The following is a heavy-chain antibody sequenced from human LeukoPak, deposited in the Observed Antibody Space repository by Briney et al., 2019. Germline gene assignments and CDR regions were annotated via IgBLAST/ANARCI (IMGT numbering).Heavy chain of an antibody. V-gene: IGHV5-51*01. CDR2: IYPGDSDT. CDR1: GYSFTSYW. CDR3: ARLQYYYDSSGYYPLDY. J-gene: IGHJ4*02. Sequence: GESLKISCKGSGYSFTSYWIGWVRQMPGKGLEWMGIIYPGDSDTRYSPSFQGQVTISADKSISTAYLQWSSLKASDTAMYYCARLQYYYDSSGYYPLDYWGQGTLVTVSS. D-gene: IGHD3-22*01.